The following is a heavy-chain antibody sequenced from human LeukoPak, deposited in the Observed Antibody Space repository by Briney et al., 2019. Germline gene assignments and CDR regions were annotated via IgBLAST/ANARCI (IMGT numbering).Heavy chain of an antibody. CDR3: ANASVTAPFDY. V-gene: IGHV3-66*02. D-gene: IGHD4-11*01. CDR2: IYSGGST. J-gene: IGHJ4*02. CDR1: GFTVSSNY. Sequence: GGSLRLSCAASGFTVSSNYMSWVRQAPGKGLEWVSVIYSGGSTYYADSVKGRFTISRDNSKNTLYLQMNSLRAEDTAVYYCANASVTAPFDYWGQGTLVTVSS.